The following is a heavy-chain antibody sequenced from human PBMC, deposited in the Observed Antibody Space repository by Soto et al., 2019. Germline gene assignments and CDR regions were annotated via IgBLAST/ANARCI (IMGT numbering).Heavy chain of an antibody. CDR3: ARVKYSPPSYHNYGMDV. CDR2: ISAYNDNT. CDR1: GYTFTIYG. Sequence: QVQLVQSGAEVKKPGASVKVSCKASGYTFTIYGISWVRQAPGQGLEWMGWISAYNDNTNYPQKLQGRVTMTTDTSTSTAYMELRSLRSDDTAVYYCARVKYSPPSYHNYGMDVWGQGNTVTVSS. V-gene: IGHV1-18*01. J-gene: IGHJ6*02. D-gene: IGHD5-18*01.